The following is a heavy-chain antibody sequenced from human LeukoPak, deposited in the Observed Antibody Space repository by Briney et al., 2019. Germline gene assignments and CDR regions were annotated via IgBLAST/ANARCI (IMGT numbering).Heavy chain of an antibody. D-gene: IGHD2-15*01. CDR2: TYRSGSA. CDR3: ARGGAVVAVYFDY. J-gene: IGHJ4*02. V-gene: IGHV4-38-2*01. Sequence: SDTLSLTCDVSGHYISTDYSRGWIRPPTGEGLEWIASTYRSGSAYYNPSLKSRVTISVDTSKNQFSLKLNSVTAADTAVYYCARGGAVVAVYFDYWGQGTLVTVSS. CDR1: GHYISTDYS.